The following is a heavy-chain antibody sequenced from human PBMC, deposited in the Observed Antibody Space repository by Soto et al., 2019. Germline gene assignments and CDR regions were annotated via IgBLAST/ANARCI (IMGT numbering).Heavy chain of an antibody. J-gene: IGHJ6*03. Sequence: GGSLRLSCAASGFTFSSYWMSWVRQAPGKGLEWVANIKQDGSEKYYVDSVKGRFTISRDNAKNSLYLQMNSLRAEDTAVYYCARAALEGYGSGINYYYYMDVWGKGTTVTVSS. D-gene: IGHD3-10*01. V-gene: IGHV3-7*01. CDR1: GFTFSSYW. CDR3: ARAALEGYGSGINYYYYMDV. CDR2: IKQDGSEK.